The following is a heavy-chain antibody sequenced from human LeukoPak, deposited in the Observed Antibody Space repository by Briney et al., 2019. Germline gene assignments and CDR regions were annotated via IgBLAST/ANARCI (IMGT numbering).Heavy chain of an antibody. CDR3: ARLRGGRVATIAYYYYYYMDV. CDR1: GFTFSSYW. CDR2: IKQDGSEK. J-gene: IGHJ6*03. V-gene: IGHV3-7*01. Sequence: GGSLRLSCAASGFTFSSYWMSWVRQAPGKGLEWVANIKQDGSEKYYVDSVKGRFTISRDNAKNSLYLQMNSLRAEDTAVYYCARLRGGRVATIAYYYYYYMDVWGKGTTVTISS. D-gene: IGHD5-12*01.